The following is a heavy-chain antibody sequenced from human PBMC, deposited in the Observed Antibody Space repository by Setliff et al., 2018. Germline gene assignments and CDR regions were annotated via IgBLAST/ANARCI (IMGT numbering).Heavy chain of an antibody. CDR2: IYPSGGSI. V-gene: IGHV1-46*01. J-gene: IGHJ5*02. CDR1: GYTFTSYY. D-gene: IGHD2-15*01. Sequence: ASVKVSCKASGYTFTSYYMHWVRQAPGQGLEWMGIIYPSGGSISYAQKFQGRVTMTRDTSTSTVYVELSSLRSEDTAVYYCARSPALLGIVYLDPWGQGTRVTISS. CDR3: ARSPALLGIVYLDP.